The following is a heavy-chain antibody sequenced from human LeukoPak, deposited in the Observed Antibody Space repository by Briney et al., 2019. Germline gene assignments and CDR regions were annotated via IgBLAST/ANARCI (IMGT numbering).Heavy chain of an antibody. D-gene: IGHD1-26*01. CDR1: GASVSGKF. V-gene: IGHV4-59*02. Sequence: SETLSLTCTVSGASVSGKFWSWIRHSPGNGLEWIGLIYYSGSTKFNPSLKSRVAMSVDTSNNQFSLKLSSVTVADTAVYYCARGSELLGPAYWGQGTLVTVSS. CDR2: IYYSGST. CDR3: ARGSELLGPAY. J-gene: IGHJ4*01.